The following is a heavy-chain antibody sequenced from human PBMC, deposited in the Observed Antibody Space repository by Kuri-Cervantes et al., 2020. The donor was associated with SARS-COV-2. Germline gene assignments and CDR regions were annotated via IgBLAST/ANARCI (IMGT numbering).Heavy chain of an antibody. CDR2: IIPIVGTT. Sequence: SVKVSCKASAGTLSSSAISWVRQAPGQGLEWMGGIIPIVGTTNYAQKYQGRVTITADESTSTAYMELSSLRSEDTAVYFCARDRQPRIMEVWGKGTTVTVSS. J-gene: IGHJ6*03. D-gene: IGHD6-13*01. CDR3: ARDRQPRIMEV. CDR1: AGTLSSSA. V-gene: IGHV1-69*13.